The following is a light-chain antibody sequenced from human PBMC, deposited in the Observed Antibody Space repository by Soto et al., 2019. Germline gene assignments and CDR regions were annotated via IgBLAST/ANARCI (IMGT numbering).Light chain of an antibody. CDR2: GSS. CDR3: LQHNSYPLT. J-gene: IGKJ4*01. V-gene: IGKV1-17*03. Sequence: DIPMTQSPSAMSASVGDRVTITCRASQGISHFLAWFQQKPGKVPKRLIYGSSNLQSGVPSRFSGSGSGTEFTLTISSLQPEDSATYYCLQHNSYPLTFGGGTKVEIK. CDR1: QGISHF.